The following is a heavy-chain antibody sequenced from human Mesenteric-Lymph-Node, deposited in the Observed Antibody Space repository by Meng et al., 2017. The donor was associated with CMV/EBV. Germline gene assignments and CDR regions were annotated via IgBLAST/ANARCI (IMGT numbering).Heavy chain of an antibody. CDR3: ARWGESWRKGAFDI. CDR1: GGSVSSGSCY. Sequence: SETLSLTCTVSGGSVSSGSCYWSWIRQPPGKGLEWIGYIYYSGSTNYNPSLKSRVTISVDTSKNQFSLKLSSVTAADTAVYYCARWGESWRKGAFDIWGQGTMVTVSS. J-gene: IGHJ3*02. D-gene: IGHD3-16*01. V-gene: IGHV4-61*01. CDR2: IYYSGST.